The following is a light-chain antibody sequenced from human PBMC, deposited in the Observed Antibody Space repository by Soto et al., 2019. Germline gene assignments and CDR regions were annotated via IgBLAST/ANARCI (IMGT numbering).Light chain of an antibody. CDR3: QQYNNWPKIT. CDR2: GAS. J-gene: IGKJ5*01. CDR1: QSVSNK. Sequence: SCRASQSVSNKLAWYQQKPGQAPRLLIYGASTRASGITARFSGSGSGTEFTLTISSLQSEDFALYYCQQYNNWPKITFGQGTRLEIK. V-gene: IGKV3-15*01.